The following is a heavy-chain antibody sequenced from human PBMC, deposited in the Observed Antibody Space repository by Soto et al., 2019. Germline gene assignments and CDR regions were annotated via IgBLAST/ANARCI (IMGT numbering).Heavy chain of an antibody. CDR3: ARVKRDYYGSGGYFDAFDI. Sequence: GGSLRLSCAASAFTFSDYYMSWIRQAPGKGLEWVSYISTSSSYTNYADSVKGRFTISRDNAKNSLYLQMNSLRAEDTNVYYCARVKRDYYGSGGYFDAFDIWGQGTMVTVSS. J-gene: IGHJ3*02. CDR2: ISTSSSYT. V-gene: IGHV3-11*06. CDR1: AFTFSDYY. D-gene: IGHD3-10*01.